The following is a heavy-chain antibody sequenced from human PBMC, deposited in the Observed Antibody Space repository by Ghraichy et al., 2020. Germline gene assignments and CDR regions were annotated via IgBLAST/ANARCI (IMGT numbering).Heavy chain of an antibody. Sequence: LSLSCAASGFTFRTYAMSWVRQAPGKGLEWVSAITDNGGTTYDAESVKGRFTISRDNSKNTLFLQMNSLRGEDTAVYYCAKFARDWPNEYLQHWGQGALVTVSS. V-gene: IGHV3-23*01. CDR1: GFTFRTYA. J-gene: IGHJ1*01. CDR2: ITDNGGTT. CDR3: AKFARDWPNEYLQH. D-gene: IGHD3/OR15-3a*01.